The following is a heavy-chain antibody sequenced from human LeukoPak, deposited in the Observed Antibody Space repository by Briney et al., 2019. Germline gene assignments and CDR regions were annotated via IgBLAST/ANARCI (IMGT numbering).Heavy chain of an antibody. CDR3: ARSSGYSGYHQYFQH. CDR1: GGSVSSYY. CDR2: TYYSGST. D-gene: IGHD5-12*01. J-gene: IGHJ1*01. Sequence: KPSETLSLTCTVSGGSVSSYYWSWIRQPPGKGLEWIGYTYYSGSTNYNPSLKSRVTISVDTSKNQFSLKLSSVTAADTAVYYCARSSGYSGYHQYFQHWGQGTLVTVSS. V-gene: IGHV4-59*02.